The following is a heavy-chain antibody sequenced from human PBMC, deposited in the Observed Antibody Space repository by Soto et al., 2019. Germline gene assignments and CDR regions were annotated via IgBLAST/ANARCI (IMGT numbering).Heavy chain of an antibody. J-gene: IGHJ6*03. Sequence: SETLSLTCTVSGGSISSYYWSWIRQPPGKGLEWIGYIYYSGSTNYNPSLKSRVTISVDTSKNQFSLKLSSVAAADTAVYYCASLAGGGYYYYYMDVWGKGTTVTVSS. CDR2: IYYSGST. CDR1: GGSISSYY. V-gene: IGHV4-59*01. CDR3: ASLAGGGYYYYYMDV. D-gene: IGHD3-22*01.